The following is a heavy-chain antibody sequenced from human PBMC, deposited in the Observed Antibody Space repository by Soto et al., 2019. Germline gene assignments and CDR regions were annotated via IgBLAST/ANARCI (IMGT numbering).Heavy chain of an antibody. CDR1: GGTFSTFG. CDR3: ARTAPMDAGDKYYYDF. Sequence: QVQLVQSGAEVKKTGSSVKVSCKTSGGTFSTFGISWVRQAPGQGLEWMGGIIPFFGTAEYSQKFEDRITITADESTNTVYMELRSLTSEDTAIYYCARTAPMDAGDKYYYDFWGQGALVTVSS. D-gene: IGHD3-16*01. V-gene: IGHV1-69*01. J-gene: IGHJ4*02. CDR2: IIPFFGTA.